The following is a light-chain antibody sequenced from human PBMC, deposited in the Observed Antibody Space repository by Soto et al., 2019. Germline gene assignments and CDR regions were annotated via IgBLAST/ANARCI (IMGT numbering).Light chain of an antibody. V-gene: IGKV1D-13*01. CDR2: DAS. J-gene: IGKJ3*01. CDR1: QGIRSA. Sequence: AIQLTQSPSSLSAYVGDSVSITCRASQGIRSAVAWYQQKPGRPPKLLIYDASSLEVGVPSRFSGSRSGTDFILTVSSLQPEDFATYYCQQFDDYPVTFGPGTKVDSK. CDR3: QQFDDYPVT.